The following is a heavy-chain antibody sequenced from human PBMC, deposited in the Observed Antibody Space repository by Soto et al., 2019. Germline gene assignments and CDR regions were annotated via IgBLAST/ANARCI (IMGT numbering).Heavy chain of an antibody. V-gene: IGHV1-8*01. CDR2: MNPNSGNT. CDR3: ARGTGWNYYYYMDV. CDR1: GYTFTSYD. D-gene: IGHD6-19*01. J-gene: IGHJ6*03. Sequence: SVKVSCKASGYTFTSYDINWVRHATGQGLEWMGWMNPNSGNTGYAQKFQGRVTMTRNTSISTAYMELSSLRSEDTAVYYCARGTGWNYYYYMDVWGKGTTVTVSS.